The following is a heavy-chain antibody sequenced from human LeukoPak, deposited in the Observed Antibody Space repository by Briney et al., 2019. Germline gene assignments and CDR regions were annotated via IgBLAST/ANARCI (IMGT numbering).Heavy chain of an antibody. CDR1: GGSISSYY. J-gene: IGHJ4*02. CDR3: ASHGYSGSQAY. CDR2: IYYSGST. D-gene: IGHD5-12*01. V-gene: IGHV4-59*01. Sequence: SETLSLTCTVSGGSISSYYWSWIRQPPGKGPEWIGYIYYSGSTNYNPSLKSRVTISVDTSKNQFSLKLSSVTAADTAVYYCASHGYSGSQAYWGQGTLVTVSS.